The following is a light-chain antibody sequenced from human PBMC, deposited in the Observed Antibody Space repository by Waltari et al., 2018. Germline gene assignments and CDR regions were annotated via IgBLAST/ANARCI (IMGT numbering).Light chain of an antibody. V-gene: IGKV3-15*01. CDR2: GAS. J-gene: IGKJ4*01. CDR1: QSVGDN. CDR3: QHYHGWPLT. Sequence: EIVMTQSPATLSVSPGEGATLSCRASQSVGDNLAWYQQKPDQAPRLLIYGASTMATAIPARFSGSGSGTEFTLTISSLQSEDFAVYYCQHYHGWPLTFGGGTRVEIK.